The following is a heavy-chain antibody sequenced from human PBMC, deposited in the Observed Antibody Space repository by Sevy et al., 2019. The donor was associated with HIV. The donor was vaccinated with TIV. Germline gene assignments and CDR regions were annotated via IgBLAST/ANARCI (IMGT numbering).Heavy chain of an antibody. CDR3: ARAPPVRSGDDSLNWFDP. J-gene: IGHJ5*02. CDR1: GGSISAYY. D-gene: IGHD6-25*01. CDR2: MYYSGST. V-gene: IGHV4-59*01. Sequence: SETLSLTCAIFGGSISAYYWSWFRQPPGRGLEFIGYMYYSGSTNYNPSLKSRVTISVDMSKNQFSLRLTSVTPADTATYYCARAPPVRSGDDSLNWFDPWGQGALVTVSS.